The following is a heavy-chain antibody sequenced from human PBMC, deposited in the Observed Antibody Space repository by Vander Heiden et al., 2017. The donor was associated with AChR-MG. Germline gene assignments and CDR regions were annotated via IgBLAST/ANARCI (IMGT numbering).Heavy chain of an antibody. CDR2: ISWNGATI. Sequence: EGQLVEPGGGLVKPGRSLRLTCAASGFPFDDFAMHWVRQVPGKGLEWVAGISWNGATIGYGDSVKGRFTISRDNPKNSLYLEMNSLRPEDTAMYYCAKDRVTGAERTHYGMDVWGQGTTVTVS. CDR1: GFPFDDFA. J-gene: IGHJ6*02. D-gene: IGHD2-21*02. V-gene: IGHV3-9*01. CDR3: AKDRVTGAERTHYGMDV.